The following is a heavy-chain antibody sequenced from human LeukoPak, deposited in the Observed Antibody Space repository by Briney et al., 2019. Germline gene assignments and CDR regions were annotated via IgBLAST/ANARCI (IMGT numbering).Heavy chain of an antibody. V-gene: IGHV4-61*02. CDR2: IYTSGST. Sequence: PSETLSLTCTVSGGSISSGSDYWSWIRQPAGKGLEWIGRIYTSGSTNYNPSLKSRVTISVDTSKNQFSLKLSSVTAADTAVYYCARGGGAAGTRYFDYWGQGTLVTVSS. CDR1: GGSISSGSDY. CDR3: ARGGGAAGTRYFDY. D-gene: IGHD6-13*01. J-gene: IGHJ4*02.